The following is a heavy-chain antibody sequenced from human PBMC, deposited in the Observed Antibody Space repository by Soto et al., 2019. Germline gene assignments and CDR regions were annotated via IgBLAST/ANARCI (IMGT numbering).Heavy chain of an antibody. Sequence: QLHLVQSGAVVKKPGASVTVSCSASGYPVTAYYMHWVRQAPGRGIEWLGGINPATGAAKYTQTCQGRFTMTRDTSTSTVFMDLSGLTSEDTAVFYCARGGGVGVAGSAAFDMWGQGTLVTVSS. J-gene: IGHJ3*02. D-gene: IGHD3-3*01. CDR3: ARGGGVGVAGSAAFDM. CDR2: INPATGAA. CDR1: GYPVTAYY. V-gene: IGHV1-2*02.